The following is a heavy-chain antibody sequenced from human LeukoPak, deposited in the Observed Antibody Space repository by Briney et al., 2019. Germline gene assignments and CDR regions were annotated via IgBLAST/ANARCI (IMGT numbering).Heavy chain of an antibody. J-gene: IGHJ4*02. D-gene: IGHD4-11*01. CDR2: ISGSGNTI. V-gene: IGHV3-48*03. CDR3: ARAPGTTYDY. Sequence: GGSLRLSCAASGFTFSSYEMNWVRQAPGKGLEWVSYISGSGNTIWYADSVKGRFTISRDNAKNSLHLQMNSLRAEDTAVYYCARAPGTTYDYWGQGTLVTVSS. CDR1: GFTFSSYE.